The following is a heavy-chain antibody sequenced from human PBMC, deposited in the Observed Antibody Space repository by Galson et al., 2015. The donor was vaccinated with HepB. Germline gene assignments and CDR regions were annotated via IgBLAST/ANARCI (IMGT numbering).Heavy chain of an antibody. CDR3: ARSSEPHLGMDV. CDR2: ITPLNGNT. CDR1: EYTFTYRY. J-gene: IGHJ6*02. D-gene: IGHD1-14*01. V-gene: IGHV1-45*02. Sequence: SVKVSCKASEYTFTYRYLHWVRQASGQALEWVGWITPLNGNTNYAQKFQGRVTITRDGSMTTAYMELSSLRSEDTAIYYCARSSEPHLGMDVWGQGTTVTVSS.